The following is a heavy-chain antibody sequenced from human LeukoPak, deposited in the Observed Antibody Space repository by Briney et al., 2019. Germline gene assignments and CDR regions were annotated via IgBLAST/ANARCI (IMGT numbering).Heavy chain of an antibody. Sequence: GGSLRLSCAASGFTFSDYYMSWIRQAPGKGLEWVSYISSSGSTIYYADSVKGRFTISRDNAKNSLYLQMNSLRAEDTAVYYCARDLHDSSGYYMDAFDIWGQGTVVTVSS. J-gene: IGHJ3*02. CDR2: ISSSGSTI. CDR3: ARDLHDSSGYYMDAFDI. D-gene: IGHD3-22*01. CDR1: GFTFSDYY. V-gene: IGHV3-11*01.